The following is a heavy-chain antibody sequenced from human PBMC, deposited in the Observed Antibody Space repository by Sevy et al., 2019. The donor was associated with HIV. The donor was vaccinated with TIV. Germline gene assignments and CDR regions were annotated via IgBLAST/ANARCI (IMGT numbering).Heavy chain of an antibody. CDR2: ISTNGGTT. D-gene: IGHD2-15*01. Sequence: GGSLRLSCSASGFTFSSYEMFWVRQAPGKGLEYISAISTNGGTTYYADSVKGRFTISRDNSKNTLDLQMSSLRPEDTAVYYCVKGPYCSGGGCYSAFDYLGQGTLVTVSS. CDR3: VKGPYCSGGGCYSAFDY. V-gene: IGHV3-64D*06. J-gene: IGHJ4*02. CDR1: GFTFSSYE.